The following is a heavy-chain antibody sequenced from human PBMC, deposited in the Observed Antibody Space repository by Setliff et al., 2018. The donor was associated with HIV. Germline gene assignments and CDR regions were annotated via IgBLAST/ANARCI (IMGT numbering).Heavy chain of an antibody. Sequence: SVKVSCKASGGTFSSYAINWVRQAPGQGLQWMGGIIPIFGTANYAQKFQGRVTITTDESTSTAYMELSSLRSEDTAVYYCARVATYYYGSGSYTPGAFDIWGQGTMVTVSS. CDR2: IIPIFGTA. CDR3: ARVATYYYGSGSYTPGAFDI. D-gene: IGHD3-10*01. J-gene: IGHJ3*02. CDR1: GGTFSSYA. V-gene: IGHV1-69*05.